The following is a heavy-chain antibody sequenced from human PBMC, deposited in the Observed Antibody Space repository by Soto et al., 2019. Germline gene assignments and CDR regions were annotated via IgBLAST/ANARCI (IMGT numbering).Heavy chain of an antibody. CDR1: GFTFSRCA. CDR3: AKIGIPDYYDRSGFAY. J-gene: IGHJ4*02. D-gene: IGHD3-22*01. CDR2: ISYDGTNK. V-gene: IGHV3-30*18. Sequence: PRLSCAASGFTFSRCAMHWVRQAPGKGLEWVAVISYDGTNKYYADSVNGRLIISRDNSKNTLSLQMLSLRAEDTAVYYCAKIGIPDYYDRSGFAYWGQGALVTV.